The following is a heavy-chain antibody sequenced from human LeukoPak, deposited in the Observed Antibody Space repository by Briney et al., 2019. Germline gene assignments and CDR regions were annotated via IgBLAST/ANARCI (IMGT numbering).Heavy chain of an antibody. V-gene: IGHV3-66*01. J-gene: IGHJ4*02. CDR2: IYSGGST. CDR3: AREVRSIAARSRSLFDY. CDR1: GFTVSSNY. Sequence: GGSLRLSCAASGFTVSSNYMSWVRQAPGKGLEWVSVIYSGGSTYYADSVKGRFTISRDNFKNTLYLQMNSLRAEDTAVYYCAREVRSIAARSRSLFDYWGQGTLVTVSS. D-gene: IGHD6-6*01.